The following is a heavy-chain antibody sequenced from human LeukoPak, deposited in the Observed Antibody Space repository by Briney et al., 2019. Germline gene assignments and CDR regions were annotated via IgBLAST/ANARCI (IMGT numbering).Heavy chain of an antibody. CDR2: IYYSGST. D-gene: IGHD3-16*01. V-gene: IGHV4-31*03. CDR1: GGPISSGGYY. Sequence: SQTLSLTCTVSGGPISSGGYYWSWIRQHPGKGLEWIGYIYYSGSTYYNPSLKSRVTISVDTSKNQFSLKLSSVTAADTAVYYCARVDEAGGQRFDYWGQGTLVTVSS. J-gene: IGHJ4*02. CDR3: ARVDEAGGQRFDY.